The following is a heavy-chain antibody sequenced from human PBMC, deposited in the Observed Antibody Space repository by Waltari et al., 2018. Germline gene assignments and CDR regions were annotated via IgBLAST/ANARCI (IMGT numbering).Heavy chain of an antibody. CDR3: ATYIGASVGTASFDV. J-gene: IGHJ3*01. CDR2: ISYSGTT. D-gene: IGHD5-12*01. V-gene: IGHV4-39*01. CDR1: GGSITSARHY. Sequence: QLQLQESGPGLVKPSETVSLTCSVPGGSITSARHYWGWIRQPPGQGLAWIGTISYSGTTYNSPSLQSRVTISRDTSKNQLSLKLDSVTASDTAVYYCATYIGASVGTASFDVWGQGTMVTVSS.